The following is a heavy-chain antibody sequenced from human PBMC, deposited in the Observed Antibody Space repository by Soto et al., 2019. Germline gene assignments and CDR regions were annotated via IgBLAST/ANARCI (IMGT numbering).Heavy chain of an antibody. CDR3: VRDAPSQQSIFDS. V-gene: IGHV1-2*02. CDR2: INLNDGGT. CDR1: EYSFGDYY. Sequence: GASVKVSCKASEYSFGDYYLHWPRQAPGQGLEWMGWINLNDGGTNYARKFQGRVTMTSDKSITTVYMELSSLRSDDTAVYYCVRDAPSQQSIFDSWGQGTLVTVSS. D-gene: IGHD6-13*01. J-gene: IGHJ4*02.